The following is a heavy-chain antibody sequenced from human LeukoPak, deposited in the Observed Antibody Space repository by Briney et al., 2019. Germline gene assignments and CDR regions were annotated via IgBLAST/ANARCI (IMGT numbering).Heavy chain of an antibody. CDR3: ARQSGAAAQWFDP. V-gene: IGHV5-51*01. J-gene: IGHJ5*02. D-gene: IGHD6-13*01. CDR1: GYRFTNYW. Sequence: GGSLEISCKGSGYRFTNYWIGWGRPRPGKGVEWMGIIYPDDSDTRYSPSFQGQVAISADKSISTAYLQWSSLKASDTAMYYCARQSGAAAQWFDPWGQGTLVTVSS. CDR2: IYPDDSDT.